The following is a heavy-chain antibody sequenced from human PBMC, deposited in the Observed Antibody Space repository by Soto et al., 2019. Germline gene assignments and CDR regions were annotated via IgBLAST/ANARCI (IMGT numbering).Heavy chain of an antibody. V-gene: IGHV3-7*01. D-gene: IGHD3-10*01. CDR1: GFAFSSYW. CDR2: IKQDGSEK. J-gene: IGHJ4*02. Sequence: EVQLVESGGGLVQPGGSLRLSCAASGFAFSSYWMSWVRQAPGKGLEWVANIKQDGSEKYYVDSVKGRFTISRDNAKNSLYLQMNSLRAEDTAVYYCARLRSYYYGSGSFDYWGQGTLVTVSS. CDR3: ARLRSYYYGSGSFDY.